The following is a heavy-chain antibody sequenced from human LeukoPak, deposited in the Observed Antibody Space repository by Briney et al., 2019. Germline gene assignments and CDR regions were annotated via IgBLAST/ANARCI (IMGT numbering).Heavy chain of an antibody. CDR2: ISGSGGSI. J-gene: IGHJ4*02. D-gene: IGHD3-10*01. CDR1: GFTFSSYA. V-gene: IGHV3-23*01. CDR3: ATNQRITMVRGVIPFPYYFDY. Sequence: GGSLRLSCAASGFTFSSYAMSWVRQAPGKGLEWVSAISGSGGSIYYADSVKGRFTISRDNSKNTLYLQMNRLRAEDTAVYYCATNQRITMVRGVIPFPYYFDYWGQGTLVTVSS.